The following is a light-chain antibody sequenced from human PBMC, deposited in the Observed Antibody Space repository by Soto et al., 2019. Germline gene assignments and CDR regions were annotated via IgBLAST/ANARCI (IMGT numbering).Light chain of an antibody. V-gene: IGKV1-5*01. CDR1: QSISSW. CDR2: DPS. Sequence: DIQMTQSPSTLSASVGDRVTITCRASQSISSWLAWYQQKPGKAPKLLIYDPSSLESGVPSRFSGSGSGTEFTLTISSLQPDDFATYYCQQYNSYSPTFGQGTKVDIK. J-gene: IGKJ1*01. CDR3: QQYNSYSPT.